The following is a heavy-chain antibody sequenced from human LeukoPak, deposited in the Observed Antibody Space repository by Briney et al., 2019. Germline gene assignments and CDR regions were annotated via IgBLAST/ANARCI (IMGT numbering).Heavy chain of an antibody. Sequence: PEGSLRLSCAASEFTFSSYVMAWVRQAPGKGLEWVAVIWYDGSNKYYADSVKGRFTISRDNSKNTLYLQMNSLRAEDTAVYYCARDRNDFWSGFDYWGQGTLVTVSS. CDR3: ARDRNDFWSGFDY. V-gene: IGHV3-33*08. CDR2: IWYDGSNK. D-gene: IGHD3-3*01. J-gene: IGHJ4*02. CDR1: EFTFSSYV.